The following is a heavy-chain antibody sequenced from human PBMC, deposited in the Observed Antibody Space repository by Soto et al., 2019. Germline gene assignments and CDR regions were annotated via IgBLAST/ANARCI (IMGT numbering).Heavy chain of an antibody. D-gene: IGHD5-12*01. CDR1: GGSFSGYY. J-gene: IGHJ4*02. V-gene: IGHV4-34*01. CDR2: INHGGST. Sequence: SETLSLTCAVYGGSFSGYYWSWIRQPPGKGLDWIGEINHGGSTNYNPSLKSRVTISIDTSKNQFSLKLSSVTAADTAVYYCASGGQTIIPKDWGQGTMVTVYS. CDR3: ASGGQTIIPKD.